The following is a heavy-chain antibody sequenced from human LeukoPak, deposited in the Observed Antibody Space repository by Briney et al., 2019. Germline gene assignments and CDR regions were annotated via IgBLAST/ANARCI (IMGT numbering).Heavy chain of an antibody. CDR2: ISSSTGYI. CDR3: VRDGSGWYNWFDP. J-gene: IGHJ5*02. D-gene: IGHD6-19*01. CDR1: GFTFTDYT. Sequence: GGSLRLSCVASGFTFTDYTMNWVRQAAGKGLEWVSSISSSTGYIYYADSVKGRFTISRDNAKNSIYLQMNSLRAEDTAVYYCVRDGSGWYNWFDPWGQGTLVTVSS. V-gene: IGHV3-21*01.